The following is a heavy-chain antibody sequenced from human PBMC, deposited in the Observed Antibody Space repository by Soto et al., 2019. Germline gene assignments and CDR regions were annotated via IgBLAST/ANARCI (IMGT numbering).Heavy chain of an antibody. V-gene: IGHV1-18*04. CDR1: GYTFTSYG. CDR3: ASSDAMATPGYYFDY. Sequence: QVQLVQSGAEVKKPGASVKVSCKASGYTFTSYGISWVRQAPEQGLEWMGWTSVYSGNTNYVQKLQGRVTLTTDTSTRTAFMELRILRSDDTAVSYCASSDAMATPGYYFDYWGKGTLLTVSS. J-gene: IGHJ4*02. D-gene: IGHD5-12*01. CDR2: TSVYSGNT.